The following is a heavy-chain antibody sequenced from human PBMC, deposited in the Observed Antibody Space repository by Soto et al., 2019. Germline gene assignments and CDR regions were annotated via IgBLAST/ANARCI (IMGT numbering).Heavy chain of an antibody. CDR1: GYNFTTYG. Sequence: GASVKVSCKTSGYNFTTYGVSWVRQAPGQGLEWMGWISAYNGNTNYAQKLQGRVTITADESTRTASMELSSLRSDDPAVYYCARERSVGYCITTTCPKPFYYYALDVWGQGTTVTVSS. CDR3: ARERSVGYCITTTCPKPFYYYALDV. J-gene: IGHJ6*02. CDR2: ISAYNGNT. V-gene: IGHV1-18*04. D-gene: IGHD2-2*01.